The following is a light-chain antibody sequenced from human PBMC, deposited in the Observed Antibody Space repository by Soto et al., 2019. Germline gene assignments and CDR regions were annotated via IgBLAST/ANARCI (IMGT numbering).Light chain of an antibody. CDR3: SSYTSSAKGV. Sequence: QSALTQPASVSGSPGQSITISCTGTSSDLGNYNYVSWFQQHPGKAPKLMIYEVSNRPSGVSNRFSGSKSGNTASLTISGLQAEDEADYYCSSYTSSAKGVFGGGTKVTVL. V-gene: IGLV2-14*01. CDR2: EVS. J-gene: IGLJ2*01. CDR1: SSDLGNYNY.